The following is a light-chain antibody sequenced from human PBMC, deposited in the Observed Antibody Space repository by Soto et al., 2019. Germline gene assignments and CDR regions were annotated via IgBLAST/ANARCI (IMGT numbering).Light chain of an antibody. CDR3: QQYNNWPRT. J-gene: IGKJ1*01. CDR1: QSVSSN. V-gene: IGKV3-15*01. Sequence: EIVMTQSPATLSVSPGERATLSCRASQSVSSNLAWYQQKPGQAPRLLIYGASTRATGIPARFSGSGSGTEFTLTISSLQCEDFAVYYCQQYNNWPRTFGQGTKVEI. CDR2: GAS.